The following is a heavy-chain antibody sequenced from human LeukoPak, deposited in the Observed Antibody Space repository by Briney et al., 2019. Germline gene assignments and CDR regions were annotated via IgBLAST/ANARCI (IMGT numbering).Heavy chain of an antibody. J-gene: IGHJ4*02. CDR2: ISYDGSNK. D-gene: IGHD3-9*01. Sequence: GRSLRLSCAASGFTFSSYGMHWVRQAPGKGLEWVAVISYDGSNKYYADSVKGRFTISRDNSKNTLYLQMNSLRAEDTAVYYCAKDPALNYDILTGYPGYWGQGTLVTVSS. CDR1: GFTFSSYG. CDR3: AKDPALNYDILTGYPGY. V-gene: IGHV3-30*18.